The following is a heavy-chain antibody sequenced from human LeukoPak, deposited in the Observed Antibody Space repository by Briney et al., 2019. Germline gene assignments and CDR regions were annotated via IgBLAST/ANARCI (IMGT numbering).Heavy chain of an antibody. CDR1: GGSISSYY. CDR3: ARVSYDYVWGSYRYSRWFDP. D-gene: IGHD3-16*02. Sequence: SETLSLTCTVSGGSISSYYWNWIRQPPGKRLEWIGYIYYSGSTNYNPSLKSRVTISVDTSKNQFSLKLSSVTAADTAVYYCARVSYDYVWGSYRYSRWFDPWGQGTLVTVSS. V-gene: IGHV4-59*01. J-gene: IGHJ5*02. CDR2: IYYSGST.